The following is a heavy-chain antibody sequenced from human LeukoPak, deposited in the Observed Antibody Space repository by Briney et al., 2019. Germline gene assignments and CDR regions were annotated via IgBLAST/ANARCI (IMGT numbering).Heavy chain of an antibody. CDR3: ARILGYCSSTSCYLRYYYYGMDV. Sequence: GECLKISCKGSGYSFTSYWIGWVRQMPGKGLEWMGIIYPVDSDTRYSPSFQGQVTISADKSTSTAYLQWSSLKASDTAMYYCARILGYCSSTSCYLRYYYYGMDVWGQGTTVTVSS. CDR1: GYSFTSYW. CDR2: IYPVDSDT. J-gene: IGHJ6*02. D-gene: IGHD2-2*01. V-gene: IGHV5-51*01.